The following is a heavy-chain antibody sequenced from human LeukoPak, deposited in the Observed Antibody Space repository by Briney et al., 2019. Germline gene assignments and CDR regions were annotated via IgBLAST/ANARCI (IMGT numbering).Heavy chain of an antibody. D-gene: IGHD3-10*01. Sequence: GGSLRLSCAASGFTFSDYYMSWIRQAPGKGLEWVSYISSSGSTIYYADSVKGRFTISRDNAKNSLYLQMNSLRAEDTAVYYCARRPGATYYYGSGSLPPYDYWGQGTLVTVSS. V-gene: IGHV3-11*04. J-gene: IGHJ4*02. CDR3: ARRPGATYYYGSGSLPPYDY. CDR2: ISSSGSTI. CDR1: GFTFSDYY.